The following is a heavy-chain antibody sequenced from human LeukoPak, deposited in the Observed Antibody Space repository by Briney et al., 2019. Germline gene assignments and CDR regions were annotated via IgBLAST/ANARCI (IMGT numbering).Heavy chain of an antibody. Sequence: GGSLRLSCAASGFTFSSYAMSWVRQAPGKGLEWVSAISGSGGSTYYADSVKGRVTISRDNSKNTLYLQMNSLRAEDTAVYYCAKGGPSYCSGGSCYAEAFDIWGQGTMVTVSS. CDR1: GFTFSSYA. CDR2: ISGSGGST. V-gene: IGHV3-23*01. D-gene: IGHD2-15*01. J-gene: IGHJ3*02. CDR3: AKGGPSYCSGGSCYAEAFDI.